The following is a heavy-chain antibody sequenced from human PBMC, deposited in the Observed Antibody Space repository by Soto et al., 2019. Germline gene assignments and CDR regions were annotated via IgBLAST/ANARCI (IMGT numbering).Heavy chain of an antibody. CDR1: GDSFSSNA. CDR3: ARDRALRGFDY. Sequence: QVHLVQSGAEVKKPGSSVTVSCKASGDSFSSNAMSWVRQAPGQGLEWMGTILPILGTTNYEQKFKGRLTFTADDSTSTAYMELRSLRSEDTAVYYCARDRALRGFDYWGQGTLVTVSS. CDR2: ILPILGTT. J-gene: IGHJ4*02. D-gene: IGHD3-10*01. V-gene: IGHV1-69*18.